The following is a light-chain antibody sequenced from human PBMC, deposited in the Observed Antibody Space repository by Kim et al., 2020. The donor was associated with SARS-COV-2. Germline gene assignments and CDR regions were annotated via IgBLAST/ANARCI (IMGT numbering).Light chain of an antibody. CDR1: QSVRSN. CDR3: QQYNNWPPVYT. Sequence: EIVMTQSPATLSVSPGERATLSCRASQSVRSNLAWYQQRPGQAPRLLIHGASTRATGIPARFSGSGSGTEFTLTISSLQSEDFAVYYCQQYNNWPPVYTFGQGTKLEI. V-gene: IGKV3-15*01. J-gene: IGKJ2*01. CDR2: GAS.